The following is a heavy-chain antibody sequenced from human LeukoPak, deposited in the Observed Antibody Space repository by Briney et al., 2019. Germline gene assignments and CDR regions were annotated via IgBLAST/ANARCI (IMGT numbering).Heavy chain of an antibody. V-gene: IGHV4-38-2*01. D-gene: IGHD5-24*01. CDR1: GDSISSGYF. J-gene: IGHJ4*02. Sequence: PSETLSLTCAVSGDSISSGYFWGWIRPPPGKGVEWIGSIYHTGSTYYNPSLRSRATILRDTSKNHFSLKLTSLPAAASAAYYCASRPAPIHYWGQGSLVTVSS. CDR3: ASRPAPIHY. CDR2: IYHTGST.